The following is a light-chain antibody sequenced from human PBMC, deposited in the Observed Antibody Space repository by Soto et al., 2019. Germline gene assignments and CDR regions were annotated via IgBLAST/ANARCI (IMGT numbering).Light chain of an antibody. CDR1: QSITTL. J-gene: IGKJ3*01. V-gene: IGKV1-39*01. CDR2: AAS. CDR3: QQSYGPPFT. Sequence: DIQMTQSPSSLSASVGDRVTITCRASQSITTLLNWYQQKPGKAPKLLMYAASSLQTGVPSRFSGSGSGTDFTLTISSLXXXXXXXYYCQQSYGPPFTFGPGTKVDIK.